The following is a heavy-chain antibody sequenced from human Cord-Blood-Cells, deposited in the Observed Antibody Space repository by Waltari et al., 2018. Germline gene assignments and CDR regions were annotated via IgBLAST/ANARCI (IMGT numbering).Heavy chain of an antibody. Sequence: QLQLQESGPGLVKPSETLSLTCPVSGGPISSSSYYWGWIRQPPGKGLEWIGSIYYSGSTYYNPSLKSRVTISVDTSKNQFSLKLSSVTAADTAVYYCASWWSYYAFDIWGQGTMVTVSS. CDR1: GGPISSSSYY. CDR2: IYYSGST. V-gene: IGHV4-39*01. D-gene: IGHD1-26*01. CDR3: ASWWSYYAFDI. J-gene: IGHJ3*02.